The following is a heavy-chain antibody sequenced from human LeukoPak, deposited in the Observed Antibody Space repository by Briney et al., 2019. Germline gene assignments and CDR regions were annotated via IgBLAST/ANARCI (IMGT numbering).Heavy chain of an antibody. CDR2: IIPIFGTA. V-gene: IGHV1-69*13. D-gene: IGHD6-19*01. Sequence: GASVKVSCKASGGTFSSYAISWVRQAPGQGLEWMGGIIPIFGTANYAQKFQGRVTITADESTSTAYMELSSLRSEDTAVYYCARVAYVAVAVHFDYWGQGTLVTVSS. J-gene: IGHJ4*02. CDR3: ARVAYVAVAVHFDY. CDR1: GGTFSSYA.